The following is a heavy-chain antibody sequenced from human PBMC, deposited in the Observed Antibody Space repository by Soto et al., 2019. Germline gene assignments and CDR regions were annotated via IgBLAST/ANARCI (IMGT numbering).Heavy chain of an antibody. V-gene: IGHV1-8*01. D-gene: IGHD3-3*01. Sequence: ASVKVSCKASGYTFTSYDINWVRQATGQGLEWMGWMNPNSGNTGYAQKFQGRVTMTRNTSISTAYMELSSLRSEDTAVYYCARASPPGFWSGYYMGYYYYGMDVWGQGTTVTVSS. CDR3: ARASPPGFWSGYYMGYYYYGMDV. J-gene: IGHJ6*02. CDR2: MNPNSGNT. CDR1: GYTFTSYD.